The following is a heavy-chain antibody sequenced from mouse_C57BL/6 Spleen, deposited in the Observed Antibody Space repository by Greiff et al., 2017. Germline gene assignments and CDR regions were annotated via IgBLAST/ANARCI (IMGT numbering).Heavy chain of an antibody. D-gene: IGHD2-2*01. CDR3: ARVGVTLDY. Sequence: EVQLVESEGGLVQPGSSMKLSCTASGFTFSDYYMAWVRQVPEKGLEWVANINYDGSSTYYLDSLKSRFIISRDKAKNILYLQMSSLKSEDTATYYCARVGVTLDYWGQGTTLTVSS. V-gene: IGHV5-16*01. CDR2: INYDGSST. CDR1: GFTFSDYY. J-gene: IGHJ2*01.